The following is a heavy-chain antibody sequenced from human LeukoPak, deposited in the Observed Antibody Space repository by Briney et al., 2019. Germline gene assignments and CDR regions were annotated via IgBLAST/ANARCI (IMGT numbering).Heavy chain of an antibody. CDR1: GFTFSSYS. J-gene: IGHJ4*02. Sequence: PGGSLRLSCAASGFTFSSYSMNWVRQAPGNGLEWVSSISSSSSYIYYADSVKGRFTISRDNAKNSLYLQMNSLRAEDTAVYYCARGIVAAGNIDYWGQGTLVTVSS. CDR2: ISSSSSYI. V-gene: IGHV3-21*01. D-gene: IGHD6-13*01. CDR3: ARGIVAAGNIDY.